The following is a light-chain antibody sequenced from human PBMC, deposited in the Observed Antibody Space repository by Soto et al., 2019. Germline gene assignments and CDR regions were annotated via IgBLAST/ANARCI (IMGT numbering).Light chain of an antibody. CDR1: QSISRW. CDR2: DAS. V-gene: IGKV1-5*01. J-gene: IGKJ4*01. CDR3: QQYTKYPPLT. Sequence: DIKTTQSPATLSVSAGDRVTISCRASQSISRWLAWYQQKPGKAPQALIYDASSLKSGVPSRFSGNGSGTEFTLTISSLQSEDFAIYYCQQYTKYPPLTFGEGTKVDIK.